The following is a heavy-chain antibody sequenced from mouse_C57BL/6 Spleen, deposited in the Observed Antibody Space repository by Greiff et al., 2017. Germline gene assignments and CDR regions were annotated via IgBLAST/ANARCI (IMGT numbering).Heavy chain of an antibody. D-gene: IGHD2-4*01. CDR2: IYPRSGNT. CDR1: GYTFTSYG. Sequence: LQESGAELARPGASVKLSCKASGYTFTSYGISWVKQRTGQGLEWIGEIYPRSGNTYYDATFKGKATLTADKSSSTADMELRSLPSEDSAVYFDASAGYDCAAYYFGYWGQGTTLTVSS. CDR3: ASAGYDCAAYYFGY. V-gene: IGHV1-81*01. J-gene: IGHJ2*01.